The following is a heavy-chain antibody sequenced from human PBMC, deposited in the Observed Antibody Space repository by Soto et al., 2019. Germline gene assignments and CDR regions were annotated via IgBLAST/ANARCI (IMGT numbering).Heavy chain of an antibody. CDR3: ARLASPHLAQGYFDY. D-gene: IGHD5-12*01. Sequence: SETLSLTCTVSGGSISSSSYYWGWIRQPPGKGLEWIGSIYYSGSTYYNPSLKSRVTISVDTSKNQFSLKLSSVTAADTAVYYCARLASPHLAQGYFDYWGQGTLVTVSS. J-gene: IGHJ4*02. CDR1: GGSISSSSYY. V-gene: IGHV4-39*01. CDR2: IYYSGST.